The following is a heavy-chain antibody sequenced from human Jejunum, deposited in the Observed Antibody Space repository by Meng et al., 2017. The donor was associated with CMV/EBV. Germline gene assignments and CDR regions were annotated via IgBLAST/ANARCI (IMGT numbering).Heavy chain of an antibody. D-gene: IGHD1-1*01. CDR2: ISTSSSYI. V-gene: IGHV3-21*01. CDR3: ARGGTSIGMDV. J-gene: IGHJ6*01. Sequence: AASGFTFSNSNMNWVRQAPGKGLEWVSSISTSSSYIYYIDSLKGRLAISRDNAKNSLYLQLSSLTAEDTAVYYCARGGTSIGMDVWGQGTTVTVSS. CDR1: GFTFSNSN.